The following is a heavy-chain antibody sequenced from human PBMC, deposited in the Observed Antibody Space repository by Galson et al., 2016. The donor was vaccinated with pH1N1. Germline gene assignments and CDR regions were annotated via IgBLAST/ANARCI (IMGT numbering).Heavy chain of an antibody. J-gene: IGHJ4*02. CDR1: GYTFPELS. CDR2: FDPEAGET. CDR3: ARGRYCNNRDCFMGIDS. D-gene: IGHD2-8*01. V-gene: IGHV1-24*01. Sequence: SVKVSCKASGYTFPELSINWVRQAPGKGLEWMGGFDPEAGETTYAQELQGRVTMTRDTSISTAYMELSSLRSDNTAIYYCARGRYCNNRDCFMGIDSWGQGTLVTVSS.